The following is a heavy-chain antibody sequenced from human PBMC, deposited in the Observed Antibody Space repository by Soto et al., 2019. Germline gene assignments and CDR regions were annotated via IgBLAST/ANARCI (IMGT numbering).Heavy chain of an antibody. V-gene: IGHV4-34*02. CDR2: ITHSGGT. Sequence: QVQLQQWGAGLLKPSETLSLTCAIYGGSFSGYYWSWIRQSPGKGLVWIGEITHSGGTNYNPSLKSRVTISINTSMNWFSLRLSSLTAADTAVYYCARVLMLRGTIVPEGYSYHMDLWGKGTTVTVSS. D-gene: IGHD3-10*01. CDR1: GGSFSGYY. CDR3: ARVLMLRGTIVPEGYSYHMDL. J-gene: IGHJ6*03.